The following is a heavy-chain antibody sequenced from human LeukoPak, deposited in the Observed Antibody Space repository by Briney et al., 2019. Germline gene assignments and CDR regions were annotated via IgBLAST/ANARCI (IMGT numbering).Heavy chain of an antibody. V-gene: IGHV1-69*02. Sequence: SVKVSCKASGGTFSSYTISWVRQAPGQGLEWMGRIIPILGIANYAQKFQGRVTITADKSTSTAYMELSSLRYEDTAVYYCAISRQTLNWFDPWGQGTLVTVSS. D-gene: IGHD3-16*01. CDR3: AISRQTLNWFDP. CDR1: GGTFSSYT. CDR2: IIPILGIA. J-gene: IGHJ5*02.